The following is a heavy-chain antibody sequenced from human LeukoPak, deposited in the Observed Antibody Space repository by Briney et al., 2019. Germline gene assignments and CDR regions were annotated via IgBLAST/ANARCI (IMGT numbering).Heavy chain of an antibody. CDR2: INTNTGNP. CDR3: ARHYSGSGSFYKPDY. V-gene: IGHV7-4-1*02. D-gene: IGHD3-10*01. J-gene: IGHJ4*02. CDR1: GYTFTGYY. Sequence: ASVKVSCKASGYTFTGYYMHWVRQAPGQGLEWMGWINTNTGNPTYAQGFTGRFVFSLDTSVSTAYLQISSLKAEDTAVYYCARHYSGSGSFYKPDYWGQGTLVTVSS.